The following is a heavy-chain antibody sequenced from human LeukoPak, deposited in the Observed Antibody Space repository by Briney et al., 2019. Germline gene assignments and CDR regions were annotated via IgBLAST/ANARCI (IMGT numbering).Heavy chain of an antibody. CDR3: AKWDSSGWTDYFDY. CDR1: GFAFDNYA. V-gene: IGHV3-23*01. CDR2: ISASGHNT. Sequence: GGSLRLSCAASGFAFDNYAMTWVRQAPGKGLEWVSAISASGHNTYYADSLKGRVTVSRDKSKNTMYLQVNSLRAEDTAVYYCAKWDSSGWTDYFDYWGQGTLVTVSS. J-gene: IGHJ4*02. D-gene: IGHD6-19*01.